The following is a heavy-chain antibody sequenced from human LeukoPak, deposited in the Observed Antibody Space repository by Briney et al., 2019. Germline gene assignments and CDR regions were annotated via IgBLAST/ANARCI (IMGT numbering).Heavy chain of an antibody. D-gene: IGHD1-26*01. CDR2: IRYDGSNK. Sequence: GGTLRRSCAASGFTFSSYGMHWVRQAPGKGLEWVAFIRYDGSNKSYADSVKGRFTISRDNSKNTLYLQMNSLRAEDTAVYYCAARESDYWGQGTLVTVSS. V-gene: IGHV3-30*02. CDR1: GFTFSSYG. J-gene: IGHJ4*02. CDR3: AARESDY.